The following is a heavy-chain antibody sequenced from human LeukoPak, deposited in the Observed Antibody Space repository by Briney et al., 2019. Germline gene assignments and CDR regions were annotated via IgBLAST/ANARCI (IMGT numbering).Heavy chain of an antibody. CDR3: ARGPYSSGWYYSIDY. J-gene: IGHJ4*02. V-gene: IGHV4-34*01. CDR2: INHSGST. CDR1: GGSFSGYY. Sequence: SETLSLTCAVYGGSFSGYYWSWIRQPPGKGLEWIGEINHSGSTNYNPSLKSRVTISVDTSKNQFSLKLSSVTAADTAVYYCARGPYSSGWYYSIDYWGQGTLVTVPS. D-gene: IGHD6-19*01.